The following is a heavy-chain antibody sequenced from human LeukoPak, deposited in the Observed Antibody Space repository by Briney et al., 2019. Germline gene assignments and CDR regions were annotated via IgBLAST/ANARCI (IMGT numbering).Heavy chain of an antibody. CDR3: ARGAPVIVVVVAAADY. CDR2: IRYDGSNK. J-gene: IGHJ4*02. D-gene: IGHD2-15*01. Sequence: GGSLRLSCAASGFTFSSYGMHWVRQAPGKGLQWVAFIRYDGSNKYYADSVKGRFTISRDNSKNTLYLQMNSLRAEDTAVYYCARGAPVIVVVVAAADYWGQGTLVTVSS. V-gene: IGHV3-30*02. CDR1: GFTFSSYG.